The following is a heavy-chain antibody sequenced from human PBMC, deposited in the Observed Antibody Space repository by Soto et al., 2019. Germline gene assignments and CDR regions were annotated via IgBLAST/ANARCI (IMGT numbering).Heavy chain of an antibody. CDR2: IIPIFGTA. J-gene: IGHJ5*02. CDR3: ARGNIVVVPAGTLDYNWFDP. CDR1: GCTFSSYA. V-gene: IGHV1-69*13. Sequence: SVKVSCKASGCTFSSYAISWVRQAPGQGLDWMGGIIPIFGTANYEQKFQGRVTITADESTSTAYMELSSMRSEDTAVYYCARGNIVVVPAGTLDYNWFDPWGQGTLVTVSS. D-gene: IGHD2-2*01.